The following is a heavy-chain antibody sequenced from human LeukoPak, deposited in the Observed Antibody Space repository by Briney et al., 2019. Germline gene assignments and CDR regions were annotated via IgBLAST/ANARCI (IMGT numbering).Heavy chain of an antibody. J-gene: IGHJ5*02. CDR2: IYHSGSA. CDR1: GYSIRSGYY. CDR3: ARGDSDDFWSGYPTATWWFVP. D-gene: IGHD3-3*01. Sequence: PSETLSLTCTVSGYSIRSGYYWGWIRLPPGKGLKWIATIYHSGSAYYNPSLKSRVTISVDTSKNQFSLKLSSVTAADTAVYYCARGDSDDFWSGYPTATWWFVPWGLGTLVIVSS. V-gene: IGHV4-38-2*02.